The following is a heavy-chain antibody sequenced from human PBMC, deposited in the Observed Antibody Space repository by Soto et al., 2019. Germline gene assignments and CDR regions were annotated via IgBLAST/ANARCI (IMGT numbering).Heavy chain of an antibody. J-gene: IGHJ4*02. CDR2: IYYSGST. V-gene: IGHV4-59*01. Sequence: KTSETLSLTCTVSGGSISSYYWSWIRQPPGKGLEWIGYIYYSGSTNYNPSLKSRVTISVDTSKNQFSLKLSSVTAADTAVYYCARDHRLHSGYDWAYYFDYWGQGTLVTVSS. CDR3: ARDHRLHSGYDWAYYFDY. CDR1: GGSISSYY. D-gene: IGHD5-12*01.